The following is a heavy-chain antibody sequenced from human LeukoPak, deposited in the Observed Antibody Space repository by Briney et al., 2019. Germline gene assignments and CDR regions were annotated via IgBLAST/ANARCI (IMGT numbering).Heavy chain of an antibody. J-gene: IGHJ6*02. CDR3: ARTDTAMVPYYYYYGMDV. Sequence: GESLQISCKGSGSRFTSYWLGGVRPVPGKGLEWMGIIYPGDSDTRYSPSFQGQVTISADKSISTAYLQWSSLKASDTAMYYCARTDTAMVPYYYYYGMDVWGQGTTVTVSS. CDR2: IYPGDSDT. D-gene: IGHD5-18*01. CDR1: GSRFTSYW. V-gene: IGHV5-51*01.